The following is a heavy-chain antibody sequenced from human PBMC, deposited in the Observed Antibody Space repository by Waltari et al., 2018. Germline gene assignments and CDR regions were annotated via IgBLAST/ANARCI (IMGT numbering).Heavy chain of an antibody. CDR2: IFQSGNT. J-gene: IGHJ5*02. D-gene: IGHD3-3*01. CDR1: EYSISTDFY. CDR3: ARDTRPNAIFGVIIPNNWFDP. V-gene: IGHV4-38-2*02. Sequence: QVQLQESGPGLVRPSETLSLTCTVSEYSISTDFYWGWIRQSPGKGLEWIGSIFQSGNTYYNPSLRSRVTMSIDRSKNQFSLKLRSLTATDTAVYYCARDTRPNAIFGVIIPNNWFDPWGQGILVTVSS.